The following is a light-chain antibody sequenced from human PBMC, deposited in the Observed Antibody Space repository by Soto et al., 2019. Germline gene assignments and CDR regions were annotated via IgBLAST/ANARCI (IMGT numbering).Light chain of an antibody. CDR3: QAWDNSFVV. CDR1: KLGDKY. V-gene: IGLV3-1*01. J-gene: IGLJ2*01. CDR2: QNN. Sequence: SYELTQPPSVSVSPGQTGSITCSGDKLGDKYPCWYQQKPGQAPILVIYQNNKRPSGIPERFSGSTSGNTATLTISGTQAMDEADYYCQAWDNSFVVFGGGTKVTVL.